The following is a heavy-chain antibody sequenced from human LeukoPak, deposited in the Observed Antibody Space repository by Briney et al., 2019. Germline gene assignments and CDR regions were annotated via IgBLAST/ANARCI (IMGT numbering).Heavy chain of an antibody. Sequence: GASVKVSCKASGYTFTSYGISWVRQAPGQGLEWMGWISAYNGNTNYAQKLQGRVTMTTDTSTSTAYMELRSLRSDDTAVYYCATAGPCLFSYYFDYWGQGTLVTVSS. V-gene: IGHV1-18*01. CDR3: ATAGPCLFSYYFDY. J-gene: IGHJ4*02. CDR2: ISAYNGNT. CDR1: GYTFTSYG.